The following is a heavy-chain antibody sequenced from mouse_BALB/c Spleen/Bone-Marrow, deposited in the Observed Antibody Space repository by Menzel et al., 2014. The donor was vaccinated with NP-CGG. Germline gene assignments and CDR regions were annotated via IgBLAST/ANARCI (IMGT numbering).Heavy chain of an antibody. CDR2: INPYNDYT. V-gene: IGHV1S45*01. J-gene: IGHJ4*01. Sequence: EVKLEESGAELVRPGASVKISCKAFGFTFTDHHINWVKQRPGQGLDWIGYINPYNDYTSYNQKFKGKATLTVDKSSSTAYIELNILTSEYAAADYCATDVSGFYYAIDYWGQGTSVTVSS. CDR1: GFTFTDHH. CDR3: ATDVSGFYYAIDY.